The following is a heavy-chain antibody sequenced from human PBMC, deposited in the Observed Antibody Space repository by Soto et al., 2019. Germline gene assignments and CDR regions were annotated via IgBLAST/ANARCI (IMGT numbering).Heavy chain of an antibody. CDR1: GGSISSSSNY. J-gene: IGHJ4*02. CDR2: IYYSGST. CDR3: ARGPYYYDSSGYYNY. V-gene: IGHV4-39*01. Sequence: SETLSLTCTVSGGSISSSSNYWGWIRQPPGKGLEWIGSIYYSGSTYYNPSLKSRVTISVDTSKNQFSLKLSSVTAADTAVYYCARGPYYYDSSGYYNYWGQGTLVTVS. D-gene: IGHD3-22*01.